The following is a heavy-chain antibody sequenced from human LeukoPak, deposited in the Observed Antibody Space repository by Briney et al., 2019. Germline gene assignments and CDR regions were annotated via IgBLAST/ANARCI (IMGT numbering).Heavy chain of an antibody. V-gene: IGHV4-59*01. J-gene: IGHJ4*02. Sequence: SETLSLTCTVSGGSISSYYWSWIRQPPGKGLEWIGYIYYSGSTNYNPSLKSRVTISVDTSKNQFSLRLSSVTAADTAVYYCARGDFWSGSTMRRVDYWGQGTLDTVSS. CDR1: GGSISSYY. CDR2: IYYSGST. CDR3: ARGDFWSGSTMRRVDY. D-gene: IGHD3-3*01.